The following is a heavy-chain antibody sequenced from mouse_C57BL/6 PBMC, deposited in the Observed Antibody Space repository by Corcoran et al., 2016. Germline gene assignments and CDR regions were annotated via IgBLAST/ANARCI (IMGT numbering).Heavy chain of an antibody. CDR3: ARRVMVTDYFDY. CDR2: INPNNGGT. V-gene: IGHV1-18*01. D-gene: IGHD2-2*01. CDR1: GYTFTDYN. J-gene: IGHJ2*01. Sequence: EVQLQQSGPELVKPGASVKIPCKASGYTFTDYNMDWVKQSHGKSLEWIGDINPNNGGTIYNQKFKGKATLTVDKSSSTAYMELRSLTSEDTAVYYCARRVMVTDYFDYWGQGTTLTVSS.